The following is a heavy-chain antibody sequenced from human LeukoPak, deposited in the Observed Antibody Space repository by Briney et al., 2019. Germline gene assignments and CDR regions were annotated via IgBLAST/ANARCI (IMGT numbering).Heavy chain of an antibody. CDR2: ISYDGSNK. Sequence: PGGSLRLSCAASGFTFSSYAMHWVRQAPGKGLEWVAVISYDGSNKYYADSVKGRFTISRDNSKNTLYLQMNSLRAEDTAVYYCARDRGALGYCSGGSCPDEYYYYYGMDVWGQGTTVTVSS. J-gene: IGHJ6*02. CDR1: GFTFSSYA. V-gene: IGHV3-30-3*01. CDR3: ARDRGALGYCSGGSCPDEYYYYYGMDV. D-gene: IGHD2-15*01.